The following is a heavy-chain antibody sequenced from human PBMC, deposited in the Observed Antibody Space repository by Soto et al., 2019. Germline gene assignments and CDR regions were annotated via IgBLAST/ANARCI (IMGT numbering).Heavy chain of an antibody. V-gene: IGHV4-31*03. CDR3: ASGLVEWSNDY. D-gene: IGHD2-8*01. Sequence: SETLSLTCTVSGDSISTGAYYWSWIRQLPEKGLEWIGNIYSSGSTEYNPSLKSRLTVSIDTSQDQFSLRLNSMTAADTAVYFRASGLVEWSNDYWGRGTLVTVSS. CDR1: GDSISTGAYY. J-gene: IGHJ4*02. CDR2: IYSSGST.